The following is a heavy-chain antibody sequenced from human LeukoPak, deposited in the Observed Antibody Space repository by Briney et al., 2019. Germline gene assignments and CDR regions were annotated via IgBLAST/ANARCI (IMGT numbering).Heavy chain of an antibody. D-gene: IGHD4-11*01. CDR1: DDSITIYY. V-gene: IGHV4-59*01. CDR2: IDHTGTT. CDR3: ARGRVSSSTWHSTYYYYFYMDV. J-gene: IGHJ6*03. Sequence: SETLSLTCSVSDDSITIYYWTWIRQPPGKGLEWIGYIDHTGTTNYNPSLNSRVTISRDTSKNHFSLQLSSVTAADTAVHFCARGRVSSSTWHSTYYYYFYMDVWGKGTTVTVSS.